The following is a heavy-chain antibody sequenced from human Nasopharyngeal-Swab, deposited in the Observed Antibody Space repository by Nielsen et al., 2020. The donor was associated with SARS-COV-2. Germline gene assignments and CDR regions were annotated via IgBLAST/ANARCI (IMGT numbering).Heavy chain of an antibody. CDR3: ARRKWELLYGSPHWFDP. CDR2: IYPGDSDT. D-gene: IGHD1-26*01. J-gene: IGHJ5*02. V-gene: IGHV5-51*01. Sequence: GESLKISCKGSGYSFTSYWSGWVRQMPGKGLEWMGIIYPGDSDTRHSPSFQGQVTISADKSISTAYLQWSSLKASYTAMYYCARRKWELLYGSPHWFDPWGQGTLVTVSS. CDR1: GYSFTSYW.